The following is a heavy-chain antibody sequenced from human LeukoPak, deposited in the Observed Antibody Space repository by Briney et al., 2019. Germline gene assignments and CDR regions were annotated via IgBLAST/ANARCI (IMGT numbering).Heavy chain of an antibody. CDR2: IIPIFGTA. CDR1: GGTFSSYA. CDR3: ARDESYDYGDYDKKTDAFDI. J-gene: IGHJ3*02. Sequence: SVKVSCKASGGTFSSYAISWVRQAPGQGLEWMGGIIPIFGTANYAQKFQGRVTITADKSTSTAYMELSSLRSEDTAVYYCARDESYDYGDYDKKTDAFDIWGQGTMVTVSS. D-gene: IGHD4-17*01. V-gene: IGHV1-69*06.